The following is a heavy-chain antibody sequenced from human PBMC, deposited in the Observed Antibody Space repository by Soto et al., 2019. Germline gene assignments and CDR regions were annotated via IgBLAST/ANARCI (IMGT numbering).Heavy chain of an antibody. CDR3: AGERGTFYFDH. CDR2: IDRSGSA. CDR1: AGSIRSGDYY. V-gene: IGHV4-30-4*01. J-gene: IGHJ4*02. Sequence: QVQLQESGPGLVKPSQTLSLTCTVSAGSIRSGDYYWTWIRQPPGKGLEWIGYIDRSGSAYYTPSLRSRATISIDTSNAQFSLKMTSVTAADPAVYYCAGERGTFYFDHWGQGTLVTVSS. D-gene: IGHD3-10*01.